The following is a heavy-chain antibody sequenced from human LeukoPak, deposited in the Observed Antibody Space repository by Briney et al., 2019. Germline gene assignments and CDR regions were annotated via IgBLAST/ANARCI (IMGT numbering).Heavy chain of an antibody. J-gene: IGHJ3*02. CDR1: GGTFSSYA. CDR2: IIPIFGTA. CDR3: ARERLYYYDSSGTADDAFDI. D-gene: IGHD3-22*01. Sequence: GASVKVSCKASGGTFSSYAISWVRQAPGQGLERMGRIIPIFGTANYAQKFQGRVTITADKSTSTAYMELSSLRSEDTAVYYCARERLYYYDSSGTADDAFDIWGQGTMVTVSS. V-gene: IGHV1-69*06.